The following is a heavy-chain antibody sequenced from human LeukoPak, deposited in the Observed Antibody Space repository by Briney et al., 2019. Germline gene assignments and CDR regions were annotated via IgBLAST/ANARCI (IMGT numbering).Heavy chain of an antibody. CDR2: IYSGGST. D-gene: IGHD4-17*01. CDR3: ARVSVTTSWDYYYYYYYMDV. Sequence: GGSLRLSCAASGFTVSYNYMTWVRQAPGKGLEWVSVIYSGGSTYYADSVKGRFTISRDKSKNTLYLQMNSLRAEDTAVYYCARVSVTTSWDYYYYYYYMDVWGKGTTVTVSS. J-gene: IGHJ6*03. CDR1: GFTVSYNY. V-gene: IGHV3-66*01.